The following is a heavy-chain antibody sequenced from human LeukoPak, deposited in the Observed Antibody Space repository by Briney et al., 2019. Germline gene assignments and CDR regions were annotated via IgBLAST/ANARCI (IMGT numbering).Heavy chain of an antibody. CDR2: IKEGGSVK. J-gene: IGHJ4*02. V-gene: IGHV3-7*03. Sequence: GGSLRLSCAASGFTFNSYVMIWVRQAPGKGLEWVANIKEGGSVKNYVDSVKGRFTISRDNDKNSLFLQMNSLRAEDTAVYYCARERYGNYNWGQGTLVTVSS. CDR3: ARERYGNYN. D-gene: IGHD4-11*01. CDR1: GFTFNSYV.